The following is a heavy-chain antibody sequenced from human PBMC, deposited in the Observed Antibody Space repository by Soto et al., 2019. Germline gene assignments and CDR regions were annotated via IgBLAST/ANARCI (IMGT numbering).Heavy chain of an antibody. V-gene: IGHV3-23*01. Sequence: GGSLRLSCAASGFTFSSYVMSWVRQAPGKGLEWVSAISGSGGSTYYADSVKGRFTISRDNSKNTLYLQMNSLGAEDTAVYYCAKDSFNPNSGYDGGDLDYWGQGTLVTVSS. CDR1: GFTFSSYV. CDR2: ISGSGGST. D-gene: IGHD5-12*01. CDR3: AKDSFNPNSGYDGGDLDY. J-gene: IGHJ4*02.